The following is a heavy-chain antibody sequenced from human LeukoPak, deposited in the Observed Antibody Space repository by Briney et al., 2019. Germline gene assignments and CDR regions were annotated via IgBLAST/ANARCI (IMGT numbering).Heavy chain of an antibody. Sequence: GGSLRLSCAASGFTFSSYGMHWVRQAPGKGPEWVAFISHDGSNKYYADSVKGRFSISRDNSKNTPYLQMNSLRAEDTAVYYCARDLYCSAGSCYSGYYYYGMDVWGQGTTVTVSS. CDR3: ARDLYCSAGSCYSGYYYYGMDV. CDR1: GFTFSSYG. CDR2: ISHDGSNK. J-gene: IGHJ6*02. V-gene: IGHV3-30*03. D-gene: IGHD2-15*01.